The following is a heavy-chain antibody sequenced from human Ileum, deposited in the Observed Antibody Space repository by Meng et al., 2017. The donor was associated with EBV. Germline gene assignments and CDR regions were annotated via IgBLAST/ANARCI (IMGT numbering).Heavy chain of an antibody. J-gene: IGHJ1*01. Sequence: EFQLGGAGGGLVEPGGSLRLPCAASGFTFSKVWMNWVRQTPGKGLEWVGRIRSKSAGGTTDYAAPVKGRFTTSRDDSEDTLYLQMNSLKTEDTAVYYCTTWGGNWGQGTLVTVSS. CDR1: GFTFSKVW. CDR3: TTWGGN. CDR2: IRSKSAGGTT. V-gene: IGHV3-15*01. D-gene: IGHD3-16*01.